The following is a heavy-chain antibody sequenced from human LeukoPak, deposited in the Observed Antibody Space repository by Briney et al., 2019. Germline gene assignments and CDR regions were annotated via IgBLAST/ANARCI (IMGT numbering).Heavy chain of an antibody. CDR2: FHPGDSES. V-gene: IGHV5-51*01. D-gene: IGHD3-22*01. J-gene: IGHJ4*02. CDR1: GYSFNSHW. CDR3: ARTIAFYYDSSSYMDF. Sequence: GESLKISCKGSGYSFNSHWIGWVRQRPGKGQEWMGIFHPGDSESRYSPSFQGQVTMSADQTITTAYLQWNTLKASDTAMYFCARTIAFYYDSSSYMDFWGQGTLVTVSS.